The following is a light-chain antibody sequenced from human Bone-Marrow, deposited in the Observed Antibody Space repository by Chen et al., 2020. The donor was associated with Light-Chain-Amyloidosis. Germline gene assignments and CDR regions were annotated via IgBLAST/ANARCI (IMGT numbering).Light chain of an antibody. Sequence: DIQMTQSPSTLSASVGDRVTITCRASQSISSWLAWYQQKPGKAPKLLIYKAPTLESGVPSRFSGSGSGTDFTLTISGLQPDDVATYYCQQFINYSFGQGTKVEIK. CDR3: QQFINYS. V-gene: IGKV1-5*03. J-gene: IGKJ1*01. CDR2: KAP. CDR1: QSISSW.